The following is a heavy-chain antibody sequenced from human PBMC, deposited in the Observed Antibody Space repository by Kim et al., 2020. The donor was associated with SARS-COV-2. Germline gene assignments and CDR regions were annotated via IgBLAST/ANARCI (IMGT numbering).Heavy chain of an antibody. CDR3: ARRSYSSSWYGEGAFDI. CDR1: GGSISSSSYY. Sequence: SETLSLTCTVSGGSISSSSYYWGWIRQPPGKGLEWIGSIYYSGSTYYNPSLKSRVTISVDTSKNQFSLKLSSVTAADTAVYYCARRSYSSSWYGEGAFDIWGQGTMVTVSS. D-gene: IGHD6-13*01. V-gene: IGHV4-39*01. CDR2: IYYSGST. J-gene: IGHJ3*02.